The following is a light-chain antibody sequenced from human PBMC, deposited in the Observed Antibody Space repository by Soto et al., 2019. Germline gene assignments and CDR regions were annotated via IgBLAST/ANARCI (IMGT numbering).Light chain of an antibody. CDR2: KNN. Sequence: QSVLTQPPSASGTPGQRVSISCSGSASNVGSTHVFWYQQVPGTAPTLLIYKNNQRPSGVSDRFSGSKSGTSASLAISGLRVDDEADYYCASWDNDLNGPIFGGGTKLTVL. CDR3: ASWDNDLNGPI. CDR1: ASNVGSTH. J-gene: IGLJ2*01. V-gene: IGLV1-47*01.